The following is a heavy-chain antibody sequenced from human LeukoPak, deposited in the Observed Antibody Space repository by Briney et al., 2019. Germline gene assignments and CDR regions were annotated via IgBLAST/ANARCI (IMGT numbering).Heavy chain of an antibody. Sequence: GGSLRLSCAASGFTFSSYSMNWVRQAPGKGLEWVSYISSSSSTIYYADSVKGRFTISRDNSKNTLYLQMNSLRAEDTAVYYCAKDTGIAARPVPGYWGQGTLVTVSS. D-gene: IGHD6-6*01. CDR2: ISSSSSTI. V-gene: IGHV3-48*01. CDR3: AKDTGIAARPVPGY. J-gene: IGHJ4*02. CDR1: GFTFSSYS.